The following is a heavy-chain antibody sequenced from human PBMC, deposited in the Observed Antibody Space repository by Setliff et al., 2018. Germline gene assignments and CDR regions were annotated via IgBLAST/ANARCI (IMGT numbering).Heavy chain of an antibody. CDR1: GFSLSTSGVG. J-gene: IGHJ4*02. D-gene: IGHD3-22*01. CDR3: AHRRGDYYDSSGYYYDY. Sequence: SGPTLVNPTQTLTLTCTFSGFSLSTSGVGVGWIRQPPGKALEWLALIYWDDDKRYSPSLKSRLTITKDTSKNQVVLTMTNMDPVDTATYDCAHRRGDYYDSSGYYYDYWGQGTLVTVSS. V-gene: IGHV2-5*02. CDR2: IYWDDDK.